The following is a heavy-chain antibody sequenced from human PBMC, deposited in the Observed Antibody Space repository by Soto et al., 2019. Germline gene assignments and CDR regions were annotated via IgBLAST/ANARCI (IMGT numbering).Heavy chain of an antibody. Sequence: QVQLVESGGGVVQPGRSLRLSCAASGFTFSSYGMHWVRQAPGKGLEWVAVISYDGSNKYYADSVKGRFTISRDNSKNTLYLQMNSLRAEDTGVYYCAKDRPSSSGWVLDYWGQGTLVTVSS. J-gene: IGHJ4*02. V-gene: IGHV3-30*18. CDR1: GFTFSSYG. CDR3: AKDRPSSSGWVLDY. D-gene: IGHD6-19*01. CDR2: ISYDGSNK.